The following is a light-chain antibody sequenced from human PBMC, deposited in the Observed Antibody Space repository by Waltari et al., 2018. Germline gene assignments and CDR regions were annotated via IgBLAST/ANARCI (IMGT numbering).Light chain of an antibody. CDR3: QQYNSYRYT. CDR1: QSISSW. Sequence: DIQMTQSPSTLSASVGDRVTITCRASQSISSWLTWYKQKPGKVPKLLIYRASSLESGVPSRFSGSESGTEFTLTIISLQPDDFATYYCQQYNSYRYTFGQGTKLEIK. V-gene: IGKV1-5*03. CDR2: RAS. J-gene: IGKJ2*01.